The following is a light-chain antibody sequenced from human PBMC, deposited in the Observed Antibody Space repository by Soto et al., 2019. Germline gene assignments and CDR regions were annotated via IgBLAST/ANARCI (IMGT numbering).Light chain of an antibody. CDR1: QGISNY. J-gene: IGKJ4*01. Sequence: DIQMTQSPSSLSASVGDRVTITCRASQGISNYLAWYQQKPEKVPKLLIYTASTLQSGVPSRFSASGSGTDFTLTISSLQPEDVATYYCQNYNSAPQLTFGGGTKVEIK. V-gene: IGKV1-27*01. CDR2: TAS. CDR3: QNYNSAPQLT.